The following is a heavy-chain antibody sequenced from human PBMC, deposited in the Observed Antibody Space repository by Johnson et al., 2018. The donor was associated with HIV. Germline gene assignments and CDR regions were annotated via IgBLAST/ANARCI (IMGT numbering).Heavy chain of an antibody. CDR1: GFTFSSYA. CDR2: ISYDGGNK. Sequence: QVQLVESGGGVVQPGRSLRLSCAASGFTFSSYAMHWVRQAPGKGLEWVAVISYDGGNKYYADSVKGRFTISRDNSKNTLYLQMNSLRAEDTAVYYCARPRRLFEGHDAFDIWGQGTMVTVSS. V-gene: IGHV3-30*04. CDR3: ARPRRLFEGHDAFDI. J-gene: IGHJ3*02. D-gene: IGHD2-21*01.